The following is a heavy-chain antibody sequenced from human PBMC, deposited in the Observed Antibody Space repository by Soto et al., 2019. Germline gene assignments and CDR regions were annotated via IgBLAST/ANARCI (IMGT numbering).Heavy chain of an antibody. CDR1: GFTFSSYA. D-gene: IGHD3-10*01. V-gene: IGHV3-23*01. CDR2: ISGSGGST. CDR3: AKDWYYYGSGSPGAFDI. Sequence: GGSLRLSCAASGFTFSSYAMSWVRQAPGKGLEWVSAISGSGGSTYYADSVKGRFTISRDNSKNTLYLQMNSLRAEDTAVYYCAKDWYYYGSGSPGAFDIWGQGTMVTVSS. J-gene: IGHJ3*02.